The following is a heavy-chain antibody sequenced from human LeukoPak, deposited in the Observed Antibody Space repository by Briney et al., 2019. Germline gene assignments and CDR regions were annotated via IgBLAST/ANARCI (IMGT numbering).Heavy chain of an antibody. CDR3: AREVEDRSGYYFDY. J-gene: IGHJ4*02. V-gene: IGHV4-30-2*01. CDR1: GGSISSGGYS. D-gene: IGHD3-22*01. Sequence: SETLSLTCAVSGGSISSGGYSWSWIRQPPGKGLEWIGYIYHSGSTYYNPSLKSRLTISVDRSKNQFSLKLSSVTAADTAVYSCAREVEDRSGYYFDYWGQGTLVTVSS. CDR2: IYHSGST.